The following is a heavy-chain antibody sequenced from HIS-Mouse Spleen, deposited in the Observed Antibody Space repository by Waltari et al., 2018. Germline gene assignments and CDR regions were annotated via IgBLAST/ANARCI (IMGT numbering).Heavy chain of an antibody. Sequence: QVQLVESGGGLVKPGGSLRLSCAASGFTFIDHYISGTRQAPGKGLEWVSYISSSGSTIYYADSVKGRFTISRDNAKNSLYLQMNSLRAEDTAVYYCARVVPFRRFDLWGRGTLVTVSS. D-gene: IGHD6-6*01. CDR3: ARVVPFRRFDL. V-gene: IGHV3-11*01. CDR1: GFTFIDHY. J-gene: IGHJ2*01. CDR2: ISSSGSTI.